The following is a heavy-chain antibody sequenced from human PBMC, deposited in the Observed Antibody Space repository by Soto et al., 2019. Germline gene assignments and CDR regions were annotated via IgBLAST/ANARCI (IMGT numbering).Heavy chain of an antibody. V-gene: IGHV1-46*01. D-gene: IGHD5-18*01. J-gene: IGHJ6*01. CDR2: INPSGGST. CDR3: ARGIIQLWGTVDMDV. Sequence: ASVKVSCKASGYTFTSYYLHWVRHATGQGLERMGIINPSGGSTSYAQKFQGRVTMTRDTSTSTVYMELSSLRAEDTAVYYCARGIIQLWGTVDMDVWGQGTTVTVSS. CDR1: GYTFTSYY.